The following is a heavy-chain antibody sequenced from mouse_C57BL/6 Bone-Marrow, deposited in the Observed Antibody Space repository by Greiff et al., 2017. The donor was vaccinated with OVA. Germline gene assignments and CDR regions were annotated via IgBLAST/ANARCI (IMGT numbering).Heavy chain of an antibody. J-gene: IGHJ3*01. D-gene: IGHD1-1*01. CDR1: GYTFTDYY. Sequence: QVHVKQSGAELVRPGASVKLSCKASGYTFTDYYINWVKQRPGQGLEWIARIYPGSGNTYYNEKFKGKATLTAEKSSSTAYMQLSSLTSEDSAVYFCARGDYGSPFAYWGQGTLVTVSA. CDR2: IYPGSGNT. V-gene: IGHV1-76*01. CDR3: ARGDYGSPFAY.